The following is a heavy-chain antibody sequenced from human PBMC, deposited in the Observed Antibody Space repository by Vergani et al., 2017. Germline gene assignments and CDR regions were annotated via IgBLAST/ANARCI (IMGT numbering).Heavy chain of an antibody. Sequence: EVQLVQSGAEVKKPGATMKISCKVSGYTFTDHYMHWVKQAPGKGLEWMGLVDPEDGETIYAEKFKGRVTIAADTSIDTAHLELSSLRSEDTAVYYCATPQTVTTGGMEVWGQXP. D-gene: IGHD4-17*01. J-gene: IGHJ6*02. CDR3: ATPQTVTTGGMEV. CDR1: GYTFTDHY. CDR2: VDPEDGET. V-gene: IGHV1-69-2*01.